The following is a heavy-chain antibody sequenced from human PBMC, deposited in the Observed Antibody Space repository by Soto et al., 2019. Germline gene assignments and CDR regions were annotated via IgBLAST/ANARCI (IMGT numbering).Heavy chain of an antibody. V-gene: IGHV4-4*07. J-gene: IGHJ6*02. Sequence: PSETLSLTCTVSGGSISSYYWSWIRQPAGKGLEWIGRIYTSGSTNYNPSLKSRVTMSVDTSKNQFSLKLSSVTAADTAVYYCARGPDRGAIYYYYGMDVWGQGTTVTV. D-gene: IGHD3-10*01. CDR2: IYTSGST. CDR1: GGSISSYY. CDR3: ARGPDRGAIYYYYGMDV.